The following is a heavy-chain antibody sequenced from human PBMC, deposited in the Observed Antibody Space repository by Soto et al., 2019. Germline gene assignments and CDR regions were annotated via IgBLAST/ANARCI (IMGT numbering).Heavy chain of an antibody. V-gene: IGHV1-18*01. J-gene: IGHJ6*03. CDR2: ISAYNGNT. D-gene: IGHD2-2*01. CDR1: GYTFTSYG. CDR3: ATSIGYCSSTSCSHYMDV. Sequence: ASVKVSCKASGYTFTSYGISWVRQAPGQGLEWMGWISAYNGNTNYAQKLQGRVTMTTDTSTSTAYMELRSLRSDDTAVYYCATSIGYCSSTSCSHYMDVWGKGTTVTVSS.